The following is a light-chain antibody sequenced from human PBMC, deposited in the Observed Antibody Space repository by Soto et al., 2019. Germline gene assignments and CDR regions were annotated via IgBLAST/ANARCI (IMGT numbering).Light chain of an antibody. CDR3: QQYYIYPHT. CDR2: AAS. J-gene: IGKJ5*01. CDR1: QGISSY. V-gene: IGKV1-8*01. Sequence: AIRMTQSPSSFSASTGGRVTITCRASQGISSYLAWYQQKPGKAPKLLIYAASTLQSGVPSRFSGSGSGTDFTLTISCLQSEDFATYYCQQYYIYPHTFGQGTRLEIK.